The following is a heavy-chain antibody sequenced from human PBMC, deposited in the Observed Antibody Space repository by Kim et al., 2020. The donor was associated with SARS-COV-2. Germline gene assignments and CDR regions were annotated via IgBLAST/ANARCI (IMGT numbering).Heavy chain of an antibody. J-gene: IGHJ4*02. CDR1: GYTFTGHY. D-gene: IGHD3-3*01. CDR3: ARDRHTILGGVIKSVSGPGQY. CDR2: INPNSGGT. Sequence: ASVKVSCKASGYTFTGHYMHWVRQAPGQGLEWMGRINPNSGGTNYAQKFQGRVTMTRDTPISTAYMELSRLRSDDTAVYYCARDRHTILGGVIKSVSGPGQYWGQGTLVTVSS. V-gene: IGHV1-2*06.